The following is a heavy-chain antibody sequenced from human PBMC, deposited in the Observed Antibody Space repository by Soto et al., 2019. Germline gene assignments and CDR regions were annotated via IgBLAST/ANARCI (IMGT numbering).Heavy chain of an antibody. Sequence: SETLSLTCAVSGGSISSYYWSWIRQPPGKGLEWIGYIYYSGSTNYNPSLKSRVTISVDTSKNQFSLKLSSVTAADTAVYYCARDRGMVWAGYSSSWYLGDAFDIWGQGTMVTVS. CDR1: GGSISSYY. CDR3: ARDRGMVWAGYSSSWYLGDAFDI. D-gene: IGHD6-13*01. CDR2: IYYSGST. V-gene: IGHV4-59*01. J-gene: IGHJ3*02.